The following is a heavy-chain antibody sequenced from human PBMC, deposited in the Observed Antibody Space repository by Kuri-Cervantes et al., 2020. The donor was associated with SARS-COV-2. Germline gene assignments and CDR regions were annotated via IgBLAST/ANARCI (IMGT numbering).Heavy chain of an antibody. J-gene: IGHJ4*02. D-gene: IGHD1-26*01. Sequence: SETLSLTCTVSGGSISSSSYYWGWIRQPPGKGLEWIGSIYYSGSTYYNPSLKSRVTISVDTSKNQFSLKLSSLTAADTAVYYCARRARPYVLGGSYIDYWGQGTRVTVSS. CDR3: ARRARPYVLGGSYIDY. CDR1: GGSISSSSYY. V-gene: IGHV4-39*01. CDR2: IYYSGST.